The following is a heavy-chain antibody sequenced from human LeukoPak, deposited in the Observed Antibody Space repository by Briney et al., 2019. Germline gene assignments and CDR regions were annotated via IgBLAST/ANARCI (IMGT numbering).Heavy chain of an antibody. D-gene: IGHD5-12*01. CDR1: GYTFTIYG. V-gene: IGHV1-18*01. Sequence: SVKVSCKASGYTFTIYGITWVRQAPGQGLEWMGWISTYNGNTNYAQKFQGRVTMTEDTSTDTAYMELSSLRSEDTAVYYCAVTRRGYSGYDRTGFDYWGQGTLVTVSS. CDR3: AVTRRGYSGYDRTGFDY. CDR2: ISTYNGNT. J-gene: IGHJ4*02.